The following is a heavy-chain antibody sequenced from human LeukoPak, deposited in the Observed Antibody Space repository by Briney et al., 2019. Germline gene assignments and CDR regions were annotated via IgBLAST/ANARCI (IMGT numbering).Heavy chain of an antibody. D-gene: IGHD6-13*01. J-gene: IGHJ3*02. CDR2: ISSSSSYI. CDR1: GFTFSSYS. CDR3: ARDRIAAAAFDI. V-gene: IGHV3-21*01. Sequence: GGSLRLSCAASGFTFSSYSMNWVHQAPGKGLEWVSSISSSSSYIYYADSVKGRFTISRDNAKNSLHLQMNSLRAEDTAVYYCARDRIAAAAFDIWGQGTMVTVSS.